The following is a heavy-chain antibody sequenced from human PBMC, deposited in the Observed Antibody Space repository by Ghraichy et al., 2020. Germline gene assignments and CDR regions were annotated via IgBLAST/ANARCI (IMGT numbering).Heavy chain of an antibody. CDR3: AKDSGRPAIWFGELFD. CDR2: ISGSGGST. D-gene: IGHD3-10*01. CDR1: GFTFSSYA. V-gene: IGHV3-23*01. Sequence: GGSLRLSCAASGFTFSSYAMSWVRQAPGKGLEWVSAISGSGGSTYYADSVKGRFTISRDNSKNTLYLQMNSLRAEDTAVYYCAKDSGRPAIWFGELFDWGQGTLVTVSS. J-gene: IGHJ4*02.